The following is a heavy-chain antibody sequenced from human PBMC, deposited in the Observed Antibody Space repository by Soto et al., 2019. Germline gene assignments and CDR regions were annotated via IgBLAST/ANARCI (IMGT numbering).Heavy chain of an antibody. CDR3: SRDGKGNSEYCAYSVF. Sequence: SVKASSKDSGYTLTTYSIWWVHQAHGQRLEWLGWINAGNGDTRYSQNFQGRVTITRDTSASTAYIEVSSLRSEDTAVYFCSRDGKGNSEYCAYSVFRGHGSLV. CDR2: INAGNGDT. J-gene: IGHJ4*01. D-gene: IGHD2-21*01. V-gene: IGHV1-3*01. CDR1: GYTLTTYS.